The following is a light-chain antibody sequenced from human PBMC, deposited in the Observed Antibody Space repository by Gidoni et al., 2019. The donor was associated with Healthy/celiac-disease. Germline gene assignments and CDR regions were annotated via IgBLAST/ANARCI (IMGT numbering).Light chain of an antibody. J-gene: IGKJ1*01. CDR2: DAS. V-gene: IGKV3-11*01. CDR3: QQRSNWP. CDR1: QSVSSY. Sequence: EIVLTQSTATLSLSTGERATLSCRASQSVSSYLAWYQQKPGQAPRLLIYDASNRATGIPAMFSGSGSGTDFTLTISSLEPEDFAVYYCQQRSNWPFGQGTKVEIK.